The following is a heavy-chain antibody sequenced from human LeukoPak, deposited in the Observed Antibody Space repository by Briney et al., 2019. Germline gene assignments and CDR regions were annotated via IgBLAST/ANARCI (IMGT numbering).Heavy chain of an antibody. CDR1: GYTFTGYY. J-gene: IGHJ4*02. D-gene: IGHD3-16*02. Sequence: ASVKVSCKTSGYTFTGYYMHWVRQAPGQGLEWMGWINPSSGGTDYAQKFQGRVTMTRDTSISTVYMELSRLRSDDTAAYYCARDRSRYFDYWGQGTLVTVSS. V-gene: IGHV1-2*02. CDR2: INPSSGGT. CDR3: ARDRSRYFDY.